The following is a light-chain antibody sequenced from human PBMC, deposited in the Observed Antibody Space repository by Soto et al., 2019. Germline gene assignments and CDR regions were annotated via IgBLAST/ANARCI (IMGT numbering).Light chain of an antibody. CDR2: EVT. Sequence: QSALTQPSSLSGSPGQTITISCTGTISDIGGYNAVSWYQHHPGKAPKLIIYEVTHRPSGVSDRFSASKSGNTASLTISGLQAEDEADYYCNSFRVSHLYVFGTGTKVTVL. CDR3: NSFRVSHLYV. CDR1: ISDIGGYNA. J-gene: IGLJ1*01. V-gene: IGLV2-14*01.